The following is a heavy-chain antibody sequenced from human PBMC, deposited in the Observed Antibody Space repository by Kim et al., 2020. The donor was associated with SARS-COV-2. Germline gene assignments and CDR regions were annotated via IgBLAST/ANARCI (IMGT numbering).Heavy chain of an antibody. Sequence: SGSTTHNPSLKSRLTISVDKSKNQCSLKLSSVTAADTAVYYCARGEHLDYWGQGTLVTVSS. J-gene: IGHJ4*02. CDR3: ARGEHLDY. CDR2: SGST. D-gene: IGHD1-26*01. V-gene: IGHV4-4*02.